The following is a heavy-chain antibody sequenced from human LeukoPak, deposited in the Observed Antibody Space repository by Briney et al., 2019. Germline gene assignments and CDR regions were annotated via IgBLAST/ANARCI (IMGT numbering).Heavy chain of an antibody. CDR1: GFMFSSNW. J-gene: IGHJ4*02. V-gene: IGHV3-7*03. D-gene: IGHD5-24*01. CDR2: IKEDGTET. Sequence: GGSLRLSCAASGFMFSSNWMSWVRLAPGKGLEWVANIKEDGTETYYVDSVKGRFTISRDNAKNSLYLQLNSLRVEDTAVYYCAKEGRSLQTYWGQGTLVTVSS. CDR3: AKEGRSLQTY.